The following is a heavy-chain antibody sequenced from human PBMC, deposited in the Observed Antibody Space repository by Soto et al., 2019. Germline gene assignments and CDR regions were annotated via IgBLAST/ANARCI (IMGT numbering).Heavy chain of an antibody. CDR1: GGSISSSSYY. D-gene: IGHD2-15*01. CDR2: IYYSGST. CDR3: ARLGYPGQTYYYYYYMDV. Sequence: SETLSLTCTVSGGSISSSSYYWGWIRQPPGKGLEWIGSIYYSGSTYYNPSLKSRVTISVDTSKNQFSLKLSSVTAADTAVYYCARLGYPGQTYYYYYYMDVWGKGTTVTVSS. J-gene: IGHJ6*03. V-gene: IGHV4-39*01.